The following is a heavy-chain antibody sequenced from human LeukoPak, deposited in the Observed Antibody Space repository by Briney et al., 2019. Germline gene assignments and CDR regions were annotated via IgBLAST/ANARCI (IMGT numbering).Heavy chain of an antibody. V-gene: IGHV3-49*04. CDR1: GFTFGDYA. D-gene: IGHD2-15*01. Sequence: GGSLRLSCTASGFTFGDYAMSWVRQAPGKGLEWVGFIRSKAYGGTTEYAASVKGRFTISRDDSKSIAYLQMNSLKTEDTAVYYCTSGYCSGGSCYYFGDVWGQGTTVAVSS. CDR2: IRSKAYGGTT. J-gene: IGHJ6*02. CDR3: TSGYCSGGSCYYFGDV.